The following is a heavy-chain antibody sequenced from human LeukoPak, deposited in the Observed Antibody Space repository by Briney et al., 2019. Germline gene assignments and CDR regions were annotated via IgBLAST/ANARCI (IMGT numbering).Heavy chain of an antibody. J-gene: IGHJ4*02. CDR1: GGSISSYY. D-gene: IGHD5-18*01. Sequence: SETLSLTCTVSGGSISSYYWSWIRQPPGKGLEWIGYIYYSGSTNYNPSLKSRVTISVDTSKDQFSLKLSPVTAADTAVYYCARLHDGYRYGADYWGQGTLVTAS. CDR2: IYYSGST. V-gene: IGHV4-59*08. CDR3: ARLHDGYRYGADY.